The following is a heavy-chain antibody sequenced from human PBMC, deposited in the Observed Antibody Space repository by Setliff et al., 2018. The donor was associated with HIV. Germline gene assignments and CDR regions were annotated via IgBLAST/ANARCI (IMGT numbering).Heavy chain of an antibody. CDR1: GFNLNNYA. V-gene: IGHV3-9*01. CDR3: VKDGSVSGRNYYYMDV. J-gene: IGHJ6*03. D-gene: IGHD6-19*01. Sequence: SLRLSCGGSGFNLNNYAMHWVRQSPGKGLDWVPGISWNSDIIGYADSAEGRFTISRDNARNSLYLLMNRLTAEDTASYYCVKDGSVSGRNYYYMDVWGKGTTVTVS. CDR2: ISWNSDII.